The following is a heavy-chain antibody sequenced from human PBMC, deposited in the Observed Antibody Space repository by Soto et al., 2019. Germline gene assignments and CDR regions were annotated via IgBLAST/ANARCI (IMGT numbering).Heavy chain of an antibody. V-gene: IGHV3-23*01. CDR1: KFTFSSYG. J-gene: IGHJ4*02. D-gene: IGHD1-1*01. CDR2: ISATGKTT. CDR3: AKEGRLGKRCFDF. Sequence: EVQLLESGGGFVQSGGSLRLSCAASKFTFSSYGMSWVRQAPGKGPEWVSGISATGKTTYYADSLRCRFTISRDNFANMVYLQMNNLGVDDTAIYFCAKEGRLGKRCFDFCGQGALVTVSS.